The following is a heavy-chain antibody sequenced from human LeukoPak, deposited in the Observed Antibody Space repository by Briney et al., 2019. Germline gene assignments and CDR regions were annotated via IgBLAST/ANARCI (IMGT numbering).Heavy chain of an antibody. CDR3: ATVLHTAMTTWAAFHV. CDR1: EFSFSTYA. Sequence: GGSLRLSCAASEFSFSTYAMTWVRPAPGKGLQGGAALSETGGGTFYAGSAKGRFTISRDNSKNTLYLQMNSLRAEDTARYFCATVLHTAMTTWAAFHVWGPGTMVSVSS. D-gene: IGHD5-18*01. J-gene: IGHJ3*01. CDR2: LSETGGGT. V-gene: IGHV3-23*01.